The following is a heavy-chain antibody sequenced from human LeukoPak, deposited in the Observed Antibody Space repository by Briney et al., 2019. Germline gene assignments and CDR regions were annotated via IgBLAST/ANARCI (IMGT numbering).Heavy chain of an antibody. D-gene: IGHD5-12*01. CDR3: ARVGYSGYDSRPVFNY. Sequence: ASVNVSFKASGYTFTSYAMHWVRQAPGQRREWMGWINTGNGNTKYSQKFQGRVTITRATSASTAYMELSSLRPEDTAVYYCARVGYSGYDSRPVFNYWGQGTLVTVSS. J-gene: IGHJ4*02. CDR2: INTGNGNT. V-gene: IGHV1-3*04. CDR1: GYTFTSYA.